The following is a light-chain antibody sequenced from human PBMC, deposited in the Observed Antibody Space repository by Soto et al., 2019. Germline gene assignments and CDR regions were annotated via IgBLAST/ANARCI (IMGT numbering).Light chain of an antibody. V-gene: IGLV3-21*02. CDR3: QVWDNTYDQV. J-gene: IGLJ2*01. CDR2: DDS. Sequence: SYELTQPPSASVAPGQTARITCGGKNIVTKGVHWYQQKPGQAPMVVVHDDSDRPSGIPERFSGSNSGNTATLTISRVEVGDEADYYCQVWDNTYDQVFGGGTKVTVL. CDR1: NIVTKG.